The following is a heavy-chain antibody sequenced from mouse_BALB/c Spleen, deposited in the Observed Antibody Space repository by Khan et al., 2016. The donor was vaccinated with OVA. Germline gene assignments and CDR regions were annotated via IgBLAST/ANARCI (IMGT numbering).Heavy chain of an antibody. D-gene: IGHD2-1*01. Sequence: QVQLQQSGAELVKPGASVKLSCKTSGYTFTSYWIQWVKQRPGQGLGWIGQIFPGTGTTYSNENFKGKATLTVDTSSSTAYMQLSRLTSEDSAVYFCGRGYFGNYEFAYWGQGTLVTVSA. V-gene: IGHV1S132*01. CDR2: IFPGTGTT. CDR3: GRGYFGNYEFAY. J-gene: IGHJ3*01. CDR1: GYTFTSYW.